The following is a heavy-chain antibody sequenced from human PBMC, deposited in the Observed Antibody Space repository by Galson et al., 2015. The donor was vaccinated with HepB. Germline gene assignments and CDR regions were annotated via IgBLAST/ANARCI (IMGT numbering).Heavy chain of an antibody. CDR3: ARMNPVVRYDSSGYYYTIPGYFDY. Sequence: PALVKPTQTLTLTCTFSGFSLSTSGMCVSWIRQPPGKALEWLARIDWDDDKYYSTSLKTRLTISKDTSKNQVVLTMTNMDPVDTATYYCARMNPVVRYDSSGYYYTIPGYFDYWGQGTLVTVSS. CDR2: IDWDDDK. CDR1: GFSLSTSGMC. D-gene: IGHD3-22*01. V-gene: IGHV2-70*11. J-gene: IGHJ4*02.